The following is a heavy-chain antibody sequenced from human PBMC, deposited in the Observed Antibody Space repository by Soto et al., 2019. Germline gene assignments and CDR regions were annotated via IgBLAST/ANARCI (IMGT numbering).Heavy chain of an antibody. J-gene: IGHJ3*02. CDR3: ARASSSWYDAFDI. CDR1: GYTFTGYY. Sequence: VKVSCKASGYTFTGYYMHWVRQAPGQGLEWMGWINPNSGGTNYAQKFQGWVTMTRDTSISTAYMELSRLRSDDTAVYYCARASSSWYDAFDIWGQGTMVTVSS. V-gene: IGHV1-2*04. D-gene: IGHD6-13*01. CDR2: INPNSGGT.